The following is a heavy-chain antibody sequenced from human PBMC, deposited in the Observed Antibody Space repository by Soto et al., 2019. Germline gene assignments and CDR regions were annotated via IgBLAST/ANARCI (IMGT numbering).Heavy chain of an antibody. V-gene: IGHV4-34*01. Sequence: QVQLQQWGAGLLKPSETLSLTCAVYGGSFSGYYWSWIRQPPGKGLEWIGEINHSGSTNYNSSLKRRVTIAVDTSKNQFSLKLSSVTAADTAVYYCARPQTGHGYSYGNAAFDYWGQGTLVTVSS. J-gene: IGHJ4*02. CDR1: GGSFSGYY. CDR3: ARPQTGHGYSYGNAAFDY. CDR2: INHSGST. D-gene: IGHD5-18*01.